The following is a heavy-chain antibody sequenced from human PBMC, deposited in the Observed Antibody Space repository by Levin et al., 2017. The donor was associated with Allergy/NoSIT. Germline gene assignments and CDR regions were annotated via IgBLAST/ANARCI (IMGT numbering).Heavy chain of an antibody. Sequence: PGGSLRLSCAASGFTFNGYGMHWVRQSQGKGLEWAAAIWYDGSNEYYADSVKGRFTISRDNSKNTLYLQMNSLRVEDTAMYYCARSRGLEGFEGTNYDYWGQGTLVTVSS. D-gene: IGHD3-10*01. CDR1: GFTFNGYG. J-gene: IGHJ4*02. V-gene: IGHV3-33*01. CDR2: IWYDGSNE. CDR3: ARSRGLEGFEGTNYDY.